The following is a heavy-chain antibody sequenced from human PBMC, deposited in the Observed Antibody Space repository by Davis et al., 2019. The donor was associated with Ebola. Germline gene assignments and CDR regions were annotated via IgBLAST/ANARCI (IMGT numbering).Heavy chain of an antibody. V-gene: IGHV3-30-3*01. CDR1: GVTLTSYN. D-gene: IGHD2-2*01. CDR2: TAYDGSNT. Sequence: SCKASGVTLTSYNINWVRQAPGKGLEWVAVTAYDGSNTYYGDSVKGRFTIARDASRDTLYLQMNSLRHEDTAVYYCARMIGDCSSSSCAQVGYWGQGTLVSVSS. CDR3: ARMIGDCSSSSCAQVGY. J-gene: IGHJ1*01.